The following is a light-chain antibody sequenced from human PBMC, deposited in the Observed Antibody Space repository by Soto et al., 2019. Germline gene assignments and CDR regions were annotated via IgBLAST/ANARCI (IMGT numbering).Light chain of an antibody. CDR3: QSYDSSLSGVV. CDR2: NNN. Sequence: QSALTQPPSVSGAPGQRVTISCTGSSSNIGAGYDVHWYQQLPGTAPKLLIYNNNNRPSGVPDRFSGSKSGTSASLAITGLQAEDEADYYCQSYDSSLSGVVFGGGTKLTVL. J-gene: IGLJ2*01. CDR1: SSNIGAGYD. V-gene: IGLV1-40*01.